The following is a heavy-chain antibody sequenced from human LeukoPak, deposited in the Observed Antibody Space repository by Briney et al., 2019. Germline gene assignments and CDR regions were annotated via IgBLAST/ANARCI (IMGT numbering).Heavy chain of an antibody. Sequence: SETLSLTCAVSGGSFSGYYWTWIRQPPGKGLEWIGEINHSGSTNYNPSLKSRVTISVDTSKNQFSLKLSSVTAADTAVYYCARGIPFGYCSGGSCYSVVKGFDYWGQGTLVTVSS. CDR2: INHSGST. CDR1: GGSFSGYY. D-gene: IGHD2-15*01. V-gene: IGHV4-34*01. J-gene: IGHJ4*02. CDR3: ARGIPFGYCSGGSCYSVVKGFDY.